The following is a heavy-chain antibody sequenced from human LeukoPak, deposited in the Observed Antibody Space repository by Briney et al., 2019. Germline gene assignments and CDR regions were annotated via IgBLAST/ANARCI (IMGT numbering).Heavy chain of an antibody. CDR3: ARSAEKNWFDP. CDR1: GYTFTSYY. J-gene: IGHJ5*02. Sequence: ASVKVSCKASGYTFTSYYMHWVRQPPGQGLEWMGIINPSGGSTSYAQKFQGRVTMTRDTFTSTVYMELRSLSSEDTAVYYYARSAEKNWFDPGGQGTRVTVSA. V-gene: IGHV1-46*01. CDR2: INPSGGST.